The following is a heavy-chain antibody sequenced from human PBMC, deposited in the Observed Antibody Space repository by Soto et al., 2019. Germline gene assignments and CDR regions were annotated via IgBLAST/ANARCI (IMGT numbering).Heavy chain of an antibody. V-gene: IGHV3-48*01. CDR3: ARPSMTTVTTIDY. Sequence: GGSLRLSCAASGFTFSSYSMNWVRQAPGKGLEWVSYISSSSSTIYYADSVKGRFTISRDNAKNSLYLQMNSLRAEDTAVYYCARPSMTTVTTIDYWGQGTLVTVSS. J-gene: IGHJ4*02. CDR2: ISSSSSTI. D-gene: IGHD4-17*01. CDR1: GFTFSSYS.